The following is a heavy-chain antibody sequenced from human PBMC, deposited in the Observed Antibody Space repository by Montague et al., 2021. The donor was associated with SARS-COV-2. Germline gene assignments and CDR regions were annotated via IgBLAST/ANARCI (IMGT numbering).Heavy chain of an antibody. V-gene: IGHV4-59*01. CDR1: GGSITGYY. J-gene: IGHJ3*02. D-gene: IGHD4-23*01. CDR2: IYDGGAV. CDR3: VRDHPYGGPRGAYDI. Sequence: SETLSLTCTVSGGSITGYYWSWLRRSPGKGLEWIAYIYDGGAVNYNPSLGSRVTISTDTSKNQLSLKVNSVTAADTAVCYCVRDHPYGGPRGAYDIWGQGTVVTVPS.